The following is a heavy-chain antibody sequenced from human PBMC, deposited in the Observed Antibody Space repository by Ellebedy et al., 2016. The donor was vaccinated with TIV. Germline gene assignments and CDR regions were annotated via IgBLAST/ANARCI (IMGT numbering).Heavy chain of an antibody. CDR1: GFTLRNYG. V-gene: IGHV3-30*18. J-gene: IGHJ4*02. Sequence: GGSLRLSXEVSGFTLRNYGMHWVRQAPNKGLEWLAVISFDGSDKYYADSLKGRFTISRDNPKKTLYLQMNSLRAEDAAVYYCAKGPKEVLPADTGDLHFFDYWGQGTLVSVSS. CDR2: ISFDGSDK. D-gene: IGHD2-2*01. CDR3: AKGPKEVLPADTGDLHFFDY.